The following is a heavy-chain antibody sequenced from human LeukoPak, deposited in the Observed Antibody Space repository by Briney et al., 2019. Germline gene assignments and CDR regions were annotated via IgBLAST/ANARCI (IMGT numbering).Heavy chain of an antibody. CDR1: GYSFTSYW. J-gene: IGHJ5*02. CDR3: ARGYYDFWSGYNWFDP. V-gene: IGHV5-51*01. D-gene: IGHD3-3*01. Sequence: GESLKISCKGSGYSFTSYWIGWVRQMPGKGLEWMGTIYPGDSDTRYSPSFQGQVTISADKSISTAYLQWSSLKASDTAMYYCARGYYDFWSGYNWFDPWGQGTLVTVSS. CDR2: IYPGDSDT.